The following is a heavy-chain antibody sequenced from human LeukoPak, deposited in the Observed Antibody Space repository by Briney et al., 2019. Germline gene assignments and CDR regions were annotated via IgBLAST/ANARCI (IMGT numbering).Heavy chain of an antibody. V-gene: IGHV5-51*01. CDR3: ARLGSGYHYNHYYGLDV. CDR1: GYMFINYW. J-gene: IGHJ6*02. Sequence: GESLKISCKGSGYMFINYWIAWGRQMPGKGLEWMGIVYAGDAQTRYSPSFQGQVTMSADRSTITAYLQWSSLTASDSAMYYCARLGSGYHYNHYYGLDVWGQGTTVTVS. D-gene: IGHD5-12*01. CDR2: VYAGDAQT.